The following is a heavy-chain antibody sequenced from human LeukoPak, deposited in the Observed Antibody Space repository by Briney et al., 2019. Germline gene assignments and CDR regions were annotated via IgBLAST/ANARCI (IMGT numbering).Heavy chain of an antibody. CDR2: IWYDGSNK. D-gene: IGHD6-13*01. V-gene: IGHV3-33*01. Sequence: GGSLRLSCAASGFIFRSYGMHWVRQTPGEGLEWVAAIWYDGSNKYYAGSVEGRFTISRDNSENTLSLQMNSLRGEDTAVYYCARDIVATGGRYFDHWGQGTLVTVSS. J-gene: IGHJ4*02. CDR3: ARDIVATGGRYFDH. CDR1: GFIFRSYG.